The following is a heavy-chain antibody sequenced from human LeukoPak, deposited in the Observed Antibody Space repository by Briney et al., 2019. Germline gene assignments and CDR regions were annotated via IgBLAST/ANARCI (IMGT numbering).Heavy chain of an antibody. CDR1: RYTFTGYY. CDR3: ARGSGGGSYYGYCYYYMDD. J-gene: IGHJ6*03. Sequence: ASVKVSCKASRYTFTGYYMHWVRQAPGQGLEWMGWINPNSGGTNYAQKFQGRVTMTRDTSISTAYMELSRLRSDDTAVYYCARGSGGGSYYGYCYYYMDDCGKGTTVTVSS. V-gene: IGHV1-2*02. CDR2: INPNSGGT. D-gene: IGHD1-26*01.